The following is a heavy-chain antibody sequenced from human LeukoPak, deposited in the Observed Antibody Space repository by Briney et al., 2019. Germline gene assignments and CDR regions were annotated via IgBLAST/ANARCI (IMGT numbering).Heavy chain of an antibody. CDR2: IWPDGSNK. CDR3: ARNRPAYYFDY. Sequence: GGSLRLSCAASGLTFSNYAMSWVRQAPGKGLEWVAVIWPDGSNKYYADSVKGRFTISRDNSKNTLYLQMNSLRAEDTAVYYCARNRPAYYFDYWGQGTLVTVSS. J-gene: IGHJ4*02. CDR1: GLTFSNYA. V-gene: IGHV3-33*08.